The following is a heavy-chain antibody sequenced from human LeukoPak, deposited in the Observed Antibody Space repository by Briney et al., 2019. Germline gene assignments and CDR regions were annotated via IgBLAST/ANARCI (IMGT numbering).Heavy chain of an antibody. Sequence: ASVKVSCKASGYTFTGYYMHWVRQAPGQGLEWMGWINPSSGGTNYAQKFQGRVTMTRDTSISTAYMELSRLRSDDTAVYYCARDLWFGEFPFDYWGQGTLVTVSS. D-gene: IGHD3-10*01. CDR2: INPSSGGT. CDR1: GYTFTGYY. J-gene: IGHJ4*02. V-gene: IGHV1-2*02. CDR3: ARDLWFGEFPFDY.